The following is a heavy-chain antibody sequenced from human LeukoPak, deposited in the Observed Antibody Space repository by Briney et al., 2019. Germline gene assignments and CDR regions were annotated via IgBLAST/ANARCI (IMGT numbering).Heavy chain of an antibody. J-gene: IGHJ4*02. D-gene: IGHD3-22*01. CDR3: ARDGAEYYYDSSGYPPQGGFDY. Sequence: SVKVSCKASGGTFSRYAISWGRQAPGLGLEWMGGIIPIFGTANYAQTFQGRVTITADESTSTAYMELSSLRSEDTAVYYCARDGAEYYYDSSGYPPQGGFDYWGQGTLVTVSS. CDR2: IIPIFGTA. V-gene: IGHV1-69*13. CDR1: GGTFSRYA.